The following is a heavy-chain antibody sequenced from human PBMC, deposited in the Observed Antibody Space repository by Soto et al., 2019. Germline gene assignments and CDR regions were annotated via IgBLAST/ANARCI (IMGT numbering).Heavy chain of an antibody. J-gene: IGHJ3*02. CDR1: GYTFTGYY. Sequence: ASVKVSCKASGYTFTGYYMHWVRQAPGQGLEWMGWINPNSGGTNYAQNFQGRVTMTRDTSISTAYMELSRLRSDDTAVYYCAKNLLATMPDAFDIWGQGTMVTV. CDR2: INPNSGGT. CDR3: AKNLLATMPDAFDI. V-gene: IGHV1-2*02. D-gene: IGHD2-2*01.